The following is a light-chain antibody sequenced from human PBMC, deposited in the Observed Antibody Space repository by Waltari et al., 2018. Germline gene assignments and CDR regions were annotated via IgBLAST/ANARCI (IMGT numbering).Light chain of an antibody. CDR3: QHYVRLPAT. CDR1: QSVGRT. CDR2: AAS. V-gene: IGKV3-20*01. J-gene: IGKJ1*01. Sequence: EIVLTQSPGTLSLSPGDRATLSCRASQSVGRTLAWYQQKPGQAPRLLIYAASNRATGIPDRFSGSGSGTDFSLTISRLEPEDFVVDYCQHYVRLPATFGQGTKVAIK.